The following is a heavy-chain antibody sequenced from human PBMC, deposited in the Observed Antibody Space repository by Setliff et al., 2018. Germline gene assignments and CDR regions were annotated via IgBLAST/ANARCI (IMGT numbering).Heavy chain of an antibody. D-gene: IGHD6-19*01. CDR2: IYASWST. CDR1: GDSINSRTNY. J-gene: IGHJ6*03. CDR3: ARASSGWYSAYYYYMDV. V-gene: IGHV4-61*09. Sequence: PSETLSLTCTVSGDSINSRTNYWSWIRQPAGKGPEWIGHIYASWSTNYNPSLKSRVTISLDTSKNQFSLKLSSVTAVDTAVYYCARASSGWYSAYYYYMDVWGKGTTVTVS.